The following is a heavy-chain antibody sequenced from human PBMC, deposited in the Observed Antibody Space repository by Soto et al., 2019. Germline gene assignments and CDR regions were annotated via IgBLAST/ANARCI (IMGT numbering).Heavy chain of an antibody. V-gene: IGHV3-74*01. J-gene: IGHJ4*02. CDR3: ARGFGEYHY. Sequence: LSLTCAASGFTFSSYWMHWVRQAPGKGLVWVSRINSDGSSTSYADSVKGRFTIFRDNAKNTLYLQMNSLRAEDTAVYYCARGFGEYHYWGQGTLVTVSS. D-gene: IGHD3-10*01. CDR1: GFTFSSYW. CDR2: INSDGSST.